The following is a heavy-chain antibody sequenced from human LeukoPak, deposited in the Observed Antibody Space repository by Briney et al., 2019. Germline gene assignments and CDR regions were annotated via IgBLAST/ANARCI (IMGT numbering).Heavy chain of an antibody. J-gene: IGHJ4*02. V-gene: IGHV4-59*01. CDR3: ARARGVRGVTLLGYFDY. CDR2: IYYSGST. Sequence: PSETLSLTCTVSGGSISSYYWSWIRQPPGKGLEWIGYIYYSGSTNYNPSLKSRVTISVDTSKNQFSLKLSSVTAADTAVYYCARARGVRGVTLLGYFDYWGQGTLVTVSS. CDR1: GGSISSYY. D-gene: IGHD3-10*01.